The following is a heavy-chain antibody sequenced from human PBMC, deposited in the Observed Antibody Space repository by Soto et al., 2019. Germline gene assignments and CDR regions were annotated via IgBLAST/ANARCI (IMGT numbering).Heavy chain of an antibody. CDR2: IYYSGST. V-gene: IGHV4-59*01. CDR3: ARDLSSWYGDAFDI. J-gene: IGHJ3*02. Sequence: QVQLQESGPGLVKPSETLSLTCTVSGGSISSYYWSWIRQPPGKGLEWIGYIYYSGSTNYNPSLNRRVTISVDTSKSPFSLKLSSVTAADTAVYYCARDLSSWYGDAFDIWGQGTMVTVSS. D-gene: IGHD6-13*01. CDR1: GGSISSYY.